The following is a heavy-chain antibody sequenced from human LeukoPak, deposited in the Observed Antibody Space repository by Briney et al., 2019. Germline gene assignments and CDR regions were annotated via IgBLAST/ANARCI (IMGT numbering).Heavy chain of an antibody. Sequence: GGSLRLSCAASGFTFDDYAMHWVRQAPGKGLEWVSLISGDGGSTYYADSVKGRFTIPRDNSKNSLYLQMNSLRTEDTALYYCAKDTGYSGYGDFDYWGQGTLVTVSS. CDR2: ISGDGGST. V-gene: IGHV3-43*02. CDR3: AKDTGYSGYGDFDY. D-gene: IGHD5-12*01. J-gene: IGHJ4*02. CDR1: GFTFDDYA.